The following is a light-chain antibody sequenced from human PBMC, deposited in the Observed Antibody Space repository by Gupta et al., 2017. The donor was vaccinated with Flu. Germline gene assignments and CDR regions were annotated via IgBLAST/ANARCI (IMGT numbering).Light chain of an antibody. Sequence: SFVLTQPPSVSVAPGQQARITCGGSDIGGKSVHWYLRRSGQAPLLVVHDDDDRPSGIPERVSGSKSGNTATLTLSRVEAGDEADYYCQVWDSNSGRVFGGGTKLTVL. CDR2: DDD. CDR1: DIGGKS. J-gene: IGLJ3*02. CDR3: QVWDSNSGRV. V-gene: IGLV3-21*02.